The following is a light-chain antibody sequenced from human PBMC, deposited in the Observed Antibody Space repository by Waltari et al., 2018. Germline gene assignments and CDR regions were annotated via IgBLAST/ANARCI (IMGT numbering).Light chain of an antibody. CDR1: QSVSSY. CDR2: DAS. Sequence: EIVLTQSPATLSLSPGERATLSCRASQSVSSYLAWYQQKPGQAPRLLIYDASTRAAGIPASVSGSGSVTEFTLTISSLEPEDFAVYYCQQRSNSFAFGPGTRVDIK. CDR3: QQRSNSFA. J-gene: IGKJ3*01. V-gene: IGKV3-11*01.